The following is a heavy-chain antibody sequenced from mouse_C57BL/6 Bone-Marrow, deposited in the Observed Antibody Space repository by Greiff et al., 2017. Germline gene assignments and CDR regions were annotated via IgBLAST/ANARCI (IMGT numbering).Heavy chain of an antibody. D-gene: IGHD1-1*01. CDR3: ARDYGSSYCYFDG. CDR1: GYTFTDHT. J-gene: IGHJ1*03. CDR2: IYPRDGST. V-gene: IGHV1-78*01. Sequence: QVQLQQSDAELVKPGASVKISCKVSGYTFTDHTIHWMKQRPEQGLEWIGYIYPRDGSTKYNEQFKGKATLTADKSSSPVYMPLNSLTAEDAAFYFSARDYGSSYCYFDGWGTGTTVTVSS.